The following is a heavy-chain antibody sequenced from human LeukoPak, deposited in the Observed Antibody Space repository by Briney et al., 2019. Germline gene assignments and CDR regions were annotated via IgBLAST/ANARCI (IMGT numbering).Heavy chain of an antibody. J-gene: IGHJ6*03. CDR2: INHSGST. V-gene: IGHV4-34*01. CDR3: ARRLIKQLADYYYMDV. CDR1: GGSFSGYY. Sequence: SETLSLTCAVYGGSFSGYYWSWIRQPPGKGLEWIGEINHSGSTNCNPSLKSRVTISVDTSKNQFSLKLSSVTAADTAVYYCARRLIKQLADYYYMDVWGKGTTVTVSS. D-gene: IGHD6-6*01.